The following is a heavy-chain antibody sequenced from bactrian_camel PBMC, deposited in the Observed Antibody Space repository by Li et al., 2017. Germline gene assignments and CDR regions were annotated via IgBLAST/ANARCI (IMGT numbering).Heavy chain of an antibody. CDR2: ISSGGDT. V-gene: IGHV3S25*01. J-gene: IGHJ4*01. CDR3: TGEPPTDEYSEWVPSPSFDY. Sequence: QLVESGGGSVQAGGSLRLSCAVFGYTDSSYCMGWFRQAPGKGLEWVSLISSGGDTYYADSVKGRFTISQDNAKNTGYLQMNSLKPEDTAMYYCTGEPPTDEYSEWVPSPSFDYWGQGTQVTVS. CDR1: GYTDSSYC. D-gene: IGHD4*01.